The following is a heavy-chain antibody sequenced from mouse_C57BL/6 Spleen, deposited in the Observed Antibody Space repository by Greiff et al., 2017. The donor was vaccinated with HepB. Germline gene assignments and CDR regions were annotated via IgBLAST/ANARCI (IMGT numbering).Heavy chain of an antibody. CDR2: IYPRSGNT. V-gene: IGHV1-81*01. Sequence: VQLQQSGAELARPGASVKLSCKASGYTFTSYGISWVKQSTGQGLEWIGEIYPRSGNTYYNEKFKGKATLTADKSSSTAYMELRSLTSEDSAVYFCARKSDYYGSSWYFDVWGTGTTVTVSS. J-gene: IGHJ1*03. CDR3: ARKSDYYGSSWYFDV. CDR1: GYTFTSYG. D-gene: IGHD1-1*01.